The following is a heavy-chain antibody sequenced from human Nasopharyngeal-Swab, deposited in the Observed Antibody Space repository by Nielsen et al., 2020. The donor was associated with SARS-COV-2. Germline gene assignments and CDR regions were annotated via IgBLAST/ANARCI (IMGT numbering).Heavy chain of an antibody. D-gene: IGHD3-22*01. Sequence: GGSLRLSCAASGFTFSSYWMHWVRQAPGKGLVWVSSISSSSYIYYADSVKGRFTISRDNAKNSLYLQMNGLRAEDTAVYYCASPRGYYDSSGAFDYWGQGTLVTVSS. CDR3: ASPRGYYDSSGAFDY. CDR1: GFTFSSYW. V-gene: IGHV3-21*01. CDR2: ISSSSYI. J-gene: IGHJ4*02.